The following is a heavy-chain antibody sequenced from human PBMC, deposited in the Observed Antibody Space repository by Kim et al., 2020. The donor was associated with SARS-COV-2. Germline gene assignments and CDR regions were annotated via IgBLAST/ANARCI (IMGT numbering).Heavy chain of an antibody. V-gene: IGHV6-1*01. D-gene: IGHD6-19*01. CDR3: ARGFCSGGWCYFDY. J-gene: IGHJ4*03. Sequence: YAESVKGRLTINADTSKKQLSLQVNSVTPDDTAVYYCARGFCSGGWCYFDYWGQGTLVVVSS.